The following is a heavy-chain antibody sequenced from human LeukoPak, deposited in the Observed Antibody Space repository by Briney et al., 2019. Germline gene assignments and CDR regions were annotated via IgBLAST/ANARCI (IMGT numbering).Heavy chain of an antibody. V-gene: IGHV4-31*03. Sequence: SETLSLTCTVSGGSISSGGYYWSWIRQHPGKGLEWIGNIYYSGSTYYNPSLKSRVTISVDTSKNHFSLKLRSVTAADTAVYYCARSYGSGSYSWFDPWGQGTLVTVSS. J-gene: IGHJ5*02. CDR1: GGSISSGGYY. D-gene: IGHD3-10*01. CDR3: ARSYGSGSYSWFDP. CDR2: IYYSGST.